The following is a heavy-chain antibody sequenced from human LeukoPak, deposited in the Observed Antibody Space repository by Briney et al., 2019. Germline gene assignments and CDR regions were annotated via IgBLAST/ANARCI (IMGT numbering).Heavy chain of an antibody. CDR1: GYTFTSYY. Sequence: ASVKVSCKASGYTFTSYYMHWVRQAPGQGLEWMGLINPSGGSTSYAQKFQGRVTITADESTSTAYMELSSLRSEDTAVYYCARRDCGGDCYSSWFDPWGQGTLVTVSS. CDR3: ARRDCGGDCYSSWFDP. D-gene: IGHD2-21*02. CDR2: INPSGGST. V-gene: IGHV1-46*01. J-gene: IGHJ5*02.